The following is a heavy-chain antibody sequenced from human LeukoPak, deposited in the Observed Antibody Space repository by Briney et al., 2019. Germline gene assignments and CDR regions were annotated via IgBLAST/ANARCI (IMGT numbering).Heavy chain of an antibody. CDR1: GFTFDDYA. Sequence: GRSLRLSCAASGFTFDDYAMHWVRQAPGKGLEWVSGISWNSGSIGYADSVKGRFTISRDNAKNSLYLQMNSLRAEDTALYYCAKLDQFDYWGQGTLVTVSS. CDR3: AKLDQFDY. V-gene: IGHV3-9*01. CDR2: ISWNSGSI. J-gene: IGHJ4*02.